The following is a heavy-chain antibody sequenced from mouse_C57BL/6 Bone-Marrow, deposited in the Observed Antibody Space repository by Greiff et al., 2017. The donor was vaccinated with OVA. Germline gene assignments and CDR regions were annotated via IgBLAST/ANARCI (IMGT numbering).Heavy chain of an antibody. CDR1: GYSITSGYY. D-gene: IGHD1-1*01. CDR2: ISYDGSN. J-gene: IGHJ2*01. Sequence: EVKLMESGPGLVKPSQSLSLTCSATGYSITSGYYWNWIRQFPGNKLEWMGYISYDGSNNYNPSLKNRISITRDTSKNQFFLKLNSVTTEDTATYYCANYYGSSYVHPDYFDYWGQGTTLTVSS. CDR3: ANYYGSSYVHPDYFDY. V-gene: IGHV3-6*01.